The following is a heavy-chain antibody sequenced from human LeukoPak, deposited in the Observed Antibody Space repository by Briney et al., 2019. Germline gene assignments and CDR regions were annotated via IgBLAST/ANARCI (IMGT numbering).Heavy chain of an antibody. Sequence: ASVKVSCKASGGTFISYAISWVRQAPGQGLEWMGRIIPILGIANYAQKFQGRVTITADKSTSTAYMELSSLRSEDTAVYYCARLGIAVAGATDYWGQGTLVTVSS. J-gene: IGHJ4*02. CDR3: ARLGIAVAGATDY. CDR2: IIPILGIA. CDR1: GGTFISYA. D-gene: IGHD6-19*01. V-gene: IGHV1-69*04.